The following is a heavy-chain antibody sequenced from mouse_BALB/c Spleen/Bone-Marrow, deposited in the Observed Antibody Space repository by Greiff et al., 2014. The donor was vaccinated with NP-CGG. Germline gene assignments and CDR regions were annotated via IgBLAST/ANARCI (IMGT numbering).Heavy chain of an antibody. CDR1: GFSLASYG. Sequence: QVQLQQSGPGLVAHSQSLTITCTVSGFSLASYGIHWVRQPPGKGLEWLGVIWAGGATNYNSALMSRLSISKDNSKSQVFLKMNSLQIDDTAMFYCTREREGDGYYDFDYWGQGTIFTVSS. J-gene: IGHJ2*01. CDR3: TREREGDGYYDFDY. D-gene: IGHD2-3*01. CDR2: IWAGGAT. V-gene: IGHV2-9*02.